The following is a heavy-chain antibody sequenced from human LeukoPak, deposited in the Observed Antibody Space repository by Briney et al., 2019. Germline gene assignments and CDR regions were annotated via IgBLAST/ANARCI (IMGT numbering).Heavy chain of an antibody. J-gene: IGHJ4*02. CDR3: AKDKWFGVLSPYFDY. CDR2: ISGSGGST. CDR1: GFTFSSYA. D-gene: IGHD3-10*01. V-gene: IGHV3-23*01. Sequence: GGSLRLSCAASGFTFSSYAMSWVRQAPGKGLEWVSAISGSGGSTYYADSVKGRFTISRDNSKNTLYLQMNSLRAEDTAVYYCAKDKWFGVLSPYFDYWGQGTLVTVSS.